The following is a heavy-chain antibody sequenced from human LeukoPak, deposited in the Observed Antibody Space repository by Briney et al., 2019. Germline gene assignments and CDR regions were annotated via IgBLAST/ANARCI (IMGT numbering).Heavy chain of an antibody. CDR1: GFTFSRFW. CDR3: ARVSGYCSSTSCPIQYYYGMDV. J-gene: IGHJ6*02. Sequence: GGSLSLSCAASGFTFSRFWMSWVRHAPGKGLEWVSNINQDGSEKYYVDSVKGRFTISRDNAKNSLYLQMNSLRAEDTAVYYCARVSGYCSSTSCPIQYYYGMDVWGQGTTVTVSS. V-gene: IGHV3-7*01. D-gene: IGHD2-2*03. CDR2: INQDGSEK.